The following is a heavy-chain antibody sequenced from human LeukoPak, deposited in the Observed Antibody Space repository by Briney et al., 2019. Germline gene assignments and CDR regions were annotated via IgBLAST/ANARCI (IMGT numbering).Heavy chain of an antibody. CDR1: GFTFSSYW. D-gene: IGHD6-13*01. V-gene: IGHV3-74*01. CDR3: ARGGSRTYFDY. J-gene: IGHJ4*02. Sequence: PGGSLRLSCAASGFTFSSYWMHWVRQAPGQGLVWVLRINSDGSSTTYADSVKGRFTISRDNAKNILYLQMNGLRAEDTAVYYCARGGSRTYFDYWGQGTLVTVSS. CDR2: INSDGSST.